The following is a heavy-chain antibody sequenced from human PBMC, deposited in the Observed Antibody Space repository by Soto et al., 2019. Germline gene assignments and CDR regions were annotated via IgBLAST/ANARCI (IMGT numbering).Heavy chain of an antibody. CDR1: GFTFSSYA. CDR2: ISYDGSNK. J-gene: IGHJ6*03. Sequence: PGGSLRLSCAASGFTFSSYAMHWVRQAPGKGLEWVAVISYDGSNKYYADSVKGRFTISRDNSKNTLYLQMNSLRAEDTAVYYCAKSTLEKYDYYYYMDVWGKGTTDTVS. V-gene: IGHV3-30-3*02. D-gene: IGHD3-3*02. CDR3: AKSTLEKYDYYYYMDV.